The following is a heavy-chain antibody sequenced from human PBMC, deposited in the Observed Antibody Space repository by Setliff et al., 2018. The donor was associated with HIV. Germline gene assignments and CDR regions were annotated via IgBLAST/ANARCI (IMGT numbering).Heavy chain of an antibody. V-gene: IGHV4-59*01. J-gene: IGHJ4*02. CDR1: GGSISSYY. Sequence: SETLSLTCTVSGGSISSYYWSWIRQPPGKGLEWIGYIYYSGSTNYNPSLKSRVTISVDTSKNQFSLKLTSVTAADTAVYHCASAGSGTRAPPRYWGQGTLVTVSS. CDR2: IYYSGST. CDR3: ASAGSGTRAPPRY. D-gene: IGHD1-1*01.